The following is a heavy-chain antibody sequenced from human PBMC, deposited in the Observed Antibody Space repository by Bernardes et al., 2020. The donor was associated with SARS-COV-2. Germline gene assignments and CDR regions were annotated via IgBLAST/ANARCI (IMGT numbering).Heavy chain of an antibody. D-gene: IGHD4-17*01. CDR3: AKGYDYGDWYNWFDP. J-gene: IGHJ5*02. V-gene: IGHV3-23*01. Sequence: GSLRLSCAASGFTFSSYAMSWVRQAPGKGLEWVSTISGSGGSTYYAVSVKGRFTISRDNSKNTLYLQMNSLRAEDTAVYYCAKGYDYGDWYNWFDPWGQGTLVTVSS. CDR2: ISGSGGST. CDR1: GFTFSSYA.